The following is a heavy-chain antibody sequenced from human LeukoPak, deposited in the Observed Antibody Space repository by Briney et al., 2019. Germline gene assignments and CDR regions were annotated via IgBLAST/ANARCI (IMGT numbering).Heavy chain of an antibody. J-gene: IGHJ3*02. D-gene: IGHD1-26*01. CDR1: GVTFSSYA. V-gene: IGHV1-69*04. Sequence: SVKVSCKASGVTFSSYAISWVRQAPGQGIEWMGRIIPIFGIANYAQKFQGRVTITADKSTSTAYMELSSLRSEDTGVYYCARGYGGSPTGGTDAFDIWGQGTMVTVSS. CDR3: ARGYGGSPTGGTDAFDI. CDR2: IIPIFGIA.